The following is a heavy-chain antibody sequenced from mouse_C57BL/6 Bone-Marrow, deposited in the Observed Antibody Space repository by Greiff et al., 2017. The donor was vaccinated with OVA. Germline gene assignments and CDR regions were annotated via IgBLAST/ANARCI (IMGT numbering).Heavy chain of an antibody. CDR1: GYAFSSYW. V-gene: IGHV1-80*01. D-gene: IGHD1-1*01. J-gene: IGHJ4*01. CDR3: ARKNPFYYYGSSRYYAMDY. CDR2: IYPGDGDT. Sequence: QVQLQQSGAELVKPGASVKISCKASGYAFSSYWMNWVKQRPGKGLEWIGQIYPGDGDTNYNGKFKGKATLTADKSSSTAYMQLSSLTSEDSAVYFCARKNPFYYYGSSRYYAMDYWGQGTSVTVSS.